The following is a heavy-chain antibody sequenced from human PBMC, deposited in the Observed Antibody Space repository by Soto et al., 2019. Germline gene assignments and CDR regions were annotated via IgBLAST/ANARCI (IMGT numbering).Heavy chain of an antibody. Sequence: ASVKVSCKVSGYTLTELSMHWVRQAPGKGLEWMGGFDPEDGETIYAQKFQGRVTMTEDTSTDTAYMELSSLRSEDTAVYYCATLYGDYSYFTYWGQGTLVPVSP. D-gene: IGHD4-17*01. J-gene: IGHJ4*02. CDR2: FDPEDGET. V-gene: IGHV1-24*01. CDR1: GYTLTELS. CDR3: ATLYGDYSYFTY.